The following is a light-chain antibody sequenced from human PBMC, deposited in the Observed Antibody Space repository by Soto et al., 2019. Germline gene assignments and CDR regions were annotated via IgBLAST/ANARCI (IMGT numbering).Light chain of an antibody. CDR3: QHYIASPFA. CDR2: GAS. J-gene: IGKJ3*01. CDR1: RHVYINA. V-gene: IGKV3-20*01. Sequence: VVLTQSPATLSLSPGEPATLSCRASRHVYINALAWYQQKPGRTPTLLIYGASNRATGIPYRFSATVSGTVFSLSVISVETVDFAVYFFQHYIASPFAFGPGTRVEI.